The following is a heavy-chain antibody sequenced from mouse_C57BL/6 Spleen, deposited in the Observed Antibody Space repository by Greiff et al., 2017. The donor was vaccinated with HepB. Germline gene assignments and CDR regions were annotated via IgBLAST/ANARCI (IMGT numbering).Heavy chain of an antibody. J-gene: IGHJ1*03. CDR3: AGYGSSYRYFDV. CDR1: GYTFTSYW. D-gene: IGHD1-1*01. CDR2: IHPNSGST. Sequence: QVQLQQPGAELVKPGASVKLSCKASGYTFTSYWMHWVKQRPGQGLEWIGMIHPNSGSTNYNEKFKSKATLTVDKSSSTAYMQLSSLTSEDSAVYYCAGYGSSYRYFDVWGTGTTVTVSS. V-gene: IGHV1-64*01.